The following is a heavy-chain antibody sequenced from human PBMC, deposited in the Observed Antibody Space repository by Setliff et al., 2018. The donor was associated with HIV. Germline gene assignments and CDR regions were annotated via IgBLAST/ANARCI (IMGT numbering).Heavy chain of an antibody. CDR1: GYLFAGYY. J-gene: IGHJ4*02. V-gene: IGHV1-2*02. CDR2: INVNSGGT. CDR3: ATLFSSGWHFDY. Sequence: ASVKVSCKASGYLFAGYYMHWVRQAPGQGLEWMGWINVNSGGTKYAQKFQGRVTMTRDTSISTAYMEVSSLRSDDTAVYYCATLFSSGWHFDYWGQGTLVTVSS. D-gene: IGHD6-19*01.